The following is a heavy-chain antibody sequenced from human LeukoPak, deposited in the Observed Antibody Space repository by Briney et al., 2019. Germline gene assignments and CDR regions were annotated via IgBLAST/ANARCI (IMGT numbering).Heavy chain of an antibody. CDR2: IYYSGST. CDR1: GGSISSGDYY. V-gene: IGHV4-30-4*08. J-gene: IGHJ4*02. D-gene: IGHD3-22*01. Sequence: SQTLSLTCTVSGGSISSGDYYWSWIRQPPGKGLEWIGYIYYSGSTYYNPSLKSRVTISVDTSKNQFSLKLSSVTAADTAVYYCARVDSSGYYGPFDYWGQGTLVTVSS. CDR3: ARVDSSGYYGPFDY.